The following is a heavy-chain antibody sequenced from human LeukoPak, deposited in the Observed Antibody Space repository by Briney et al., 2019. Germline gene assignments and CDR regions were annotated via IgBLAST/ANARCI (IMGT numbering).Heavy chain of an antibody. CDR2: ITGSGDNT. CDR3: AKENPVGGTNYFDY. V-gene: IGHV3-23*01. J-gene: IGHJ4*02. D-gene: IGHD1-26*01. Sequence: GGSLRLSCVGSGFTSIACSLTWARQAPGKGLEWVSAITGSGDNTYYTDSVKGRFTISRDNSKNTLSLQMNSLRVEDTAVYYCAKENPVGGTNYFDYWGQGTLVTVSS. CDR1: GFTSIACS.